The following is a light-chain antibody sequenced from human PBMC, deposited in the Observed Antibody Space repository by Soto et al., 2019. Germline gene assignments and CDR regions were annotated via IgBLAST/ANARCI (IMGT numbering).Light chain of an antibody. J-gene: IGKJ1*01. CDR1: QSVSSSY. Sequence: EIVLTQSPGTLSLSPGERATLSCRASQSVSSSYLAWYQQKPGQAPGLLIYGASSRATGIPDRFSGSGSGTDFTLTISRLEPEDFAVYYCQQRSNWPPWTFGQGTKVDIK. V-gene: IGKV3D-20*02. CDR2: GAS. CDR3: QQRSNWPPWT.